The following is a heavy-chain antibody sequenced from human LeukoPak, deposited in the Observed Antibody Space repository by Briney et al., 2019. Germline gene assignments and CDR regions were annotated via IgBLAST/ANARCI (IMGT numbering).Heavy chain of an antibody. Sequence: ASVKVSCKASGGTFSSYAISWVRQAPGQGLEWMGGIIPIFGTANYAQKSQGRVTITTDESTSTAYMELSSLRSEDTAVYYCARGLGSIAARPGYYYYYMDVWGKGTTVTVSS. CDR1: GGTFSSYA. J-gene: IGHJ6*03. CDR2: IIPIFGTA. D-gene: IGHD6-6*01. V-gene: IGHV1-69*05. CDR3: ARGLGSIAARPGYYYYYMDV.